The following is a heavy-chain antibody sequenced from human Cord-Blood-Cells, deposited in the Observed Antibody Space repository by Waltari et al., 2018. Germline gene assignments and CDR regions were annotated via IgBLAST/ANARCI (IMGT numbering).Heavy chain of an antibody. Sequence: QITLKESGPTLVKPTQTLTLTCTFSGFSLSTSGVGVGWIRQPPGKALEWLALIYWNDDKRYSPSLKSRLTITKDTSKNQVVLTMTNMDPVDTATYYCAHSRGYCSSTSCYDAFDIWGQGTMVTVSS. V-gene: IGHV2-5*01. D-gene: IGHD2-2*01. J-gene: IGHJ3*02. CDR1: GFSLSTSGVG. CDR2: IYWNDDK. CDR3: AHSRGYCSSTSCYDAFDI.